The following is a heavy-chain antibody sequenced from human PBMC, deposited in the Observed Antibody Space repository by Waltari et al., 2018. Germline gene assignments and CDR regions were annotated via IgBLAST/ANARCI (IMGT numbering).Heavy chain of an antibody. J-gene: IGHJ4*02. CDR3: ARDVVGALDY. D-gene: IGHD1-26*01. Sequence: EVQLVESGGGLVQPGGSLRLSCAASGFTFSHYWMAWVRQAPGKGLEWVANINQDGSEKNCVDSVRGRFTISRDNAKNSLYLQMSSLRAEDTAVYYCARDVVGALDYWGQGTLVPVSS. CDR1: GFTFSHYW. CDR2: INQDGSEK. V-gene: IGHV3-7*01.